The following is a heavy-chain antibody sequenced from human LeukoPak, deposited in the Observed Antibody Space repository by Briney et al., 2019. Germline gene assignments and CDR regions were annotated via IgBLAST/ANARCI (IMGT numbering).Heavy chain of an antibody. CDR3: ARHGSRRGAWFDP. V-gene: IGHV3-7*01. Sequence: GGSLRPSCAASGFTFNTYWMNWVRQAPGKGLEWVANIKQDGSEKSYVDSVKGRFTISRDNAKNSLYLQMNSLRAEDTAVYYCARHGSRRGAWFDPWGQGTLVTVSS. J-gene: IGHJ5*02. CDR2: IKQDGSEK. CDR1: GFTFNTYW. D-gene: IGHD3-10*01.